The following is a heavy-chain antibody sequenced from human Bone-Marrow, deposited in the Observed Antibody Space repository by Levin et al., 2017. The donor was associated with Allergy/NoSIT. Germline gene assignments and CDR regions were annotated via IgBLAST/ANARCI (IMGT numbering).Heavy chain of an antibody. V-gene: IGHV3-74*01. CDR3: VRGTSDWMGMDY. CDR2: ISPDGSDK. J-gene: IGHJ4*02. Sequence: HPGGSLRLSCGAFGFTLSIHWMHWVRRGPGEGLVCVSRISPDGSDKRYADAVKGRFTISRDNPKNTVYLEMNSLRDEDTAVYYCVRGTSDWMGMDYWGQGALVTVSS. CDR1: GFTLSIHW. D-gene: IGHD2-2*01.